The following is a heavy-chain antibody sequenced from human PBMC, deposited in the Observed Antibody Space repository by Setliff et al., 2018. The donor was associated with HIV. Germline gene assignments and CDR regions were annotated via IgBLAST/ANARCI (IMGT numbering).Heavy chain of an antibody. CDR2: IYTSGST. Sequence: SETLSLTCTVSGGSISSYYWSWIRQPPGKGLEWIGYIYTSGSTNYNPSLKSRVTMSVDTSKNQFSLKLSSVTAADTAVYYCARQSQWLVRGFDYWGQGTLVTVSS. CDR3: ARQSQWLVRGFDY. D-gene: IGHD6-19*01. J-gene: IGHJ4*02. V-gene: IGHV4-4*09. CDR1: GGSISSYY.